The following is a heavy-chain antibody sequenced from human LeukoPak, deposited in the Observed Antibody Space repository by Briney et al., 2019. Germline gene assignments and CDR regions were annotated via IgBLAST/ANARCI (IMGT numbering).Heavy chain of an antibody. V-gene: IGHV3-30*18. CDR2: ISYDGSNK. D-gene: IGHD6-19*01. CDR1: GFTFSSYG. J-gene: IGHJ4*02. CDR3: AKEVAGLYYFDY. Sequence: GGSLRLSCAASGFTFSSYGMHWVRQAPGKGLEWVAVISYDGSNKYYADSVKGRFTISRDNSKNTLYLQMNSLRAEDTAVYYCAKEVAGLYYFDYWGQGTLVTVSS.